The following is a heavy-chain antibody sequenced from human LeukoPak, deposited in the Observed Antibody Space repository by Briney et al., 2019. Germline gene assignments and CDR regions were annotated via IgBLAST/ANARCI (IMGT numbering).Heavy chain of an antibody. D-gene: IGHD5-18*01. V-gene: IGHV1-3*01. CDR3: ASGSYGYSCIDY. CDR2: INAGNGNT. CDR1: GYTFTNYA. J-gene: IGHJ4*02. Sequence: ASVKVSCKASGYTFTNYAVNWVRQAPGQRLEWMGWINAGNGNTKYSQKFQGRVTITRDTSASTAYMELSSLRSEDTAVYYCASGSYGYSCIDYWGQGTLVTVSS.